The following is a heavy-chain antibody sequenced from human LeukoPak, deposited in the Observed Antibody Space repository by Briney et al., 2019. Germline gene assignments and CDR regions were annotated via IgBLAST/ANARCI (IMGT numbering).Heavy chain of an antibody. J-gene: IGHJ3*02. CDR2: IWYGGSNK. V-gene: IGHV3-30*02. CDR3: AKDIAAAGHDAFDI. Sequence: GGSLRLSCAASGFTFSSYAMHWVRQAPGKGLEWVAVIWYGGSNKYYADSVKGRFTISRDNSKNTLYLQMNSLRAEDTAVYYCAKDIAAAGHDAFDIWGQGTMVTVSS. CDR1: GFTFSSYA. D-gene: IGHD6-13*01.